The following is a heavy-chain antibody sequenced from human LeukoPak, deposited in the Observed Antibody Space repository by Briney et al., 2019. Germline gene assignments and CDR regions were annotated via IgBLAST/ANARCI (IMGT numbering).Heavy chain of an antibody. J-gene: IGHJ4*02. V-gene: IGHV6-1*01. CDR3: ARGFKLGYPWSFDY. D-gene: IGHD7-27*01. CDR1: GDSVSSNSAA. CDR2: TYYRSKWYN. Sequence: SQTLSLTCAISGDSVSSNSAAWNWIRQSPSRGLEWLGRTYYRSKWYNDYAVSVKSRITINPDTSENQFSLQLNSVTPEDTAVYYCARGFKLGYPWSFDYWGQGTLVTVSS.